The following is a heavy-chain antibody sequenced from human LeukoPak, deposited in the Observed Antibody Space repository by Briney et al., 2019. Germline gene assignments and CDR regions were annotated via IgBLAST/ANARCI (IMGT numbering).Heavy chain of an antibody. V-gene: IGHV4-34*01. CDR2: INHSGST. CDR3: ARGGIWFGESRYDY. J-gene: IGHJ4*02. D-gene: IGHD3-10*01. CDR1: GGSFSGYY. Sequence: KASETLSLTCAVYGGSFSGYYWSWIRQPPGKGLEWIGEINHSGSTNYNPSLKSRVTISVDTSKNQFSLKLSSVTAADTAVYYCARGGIWFGESRYDYWGQGTLVTVSS.